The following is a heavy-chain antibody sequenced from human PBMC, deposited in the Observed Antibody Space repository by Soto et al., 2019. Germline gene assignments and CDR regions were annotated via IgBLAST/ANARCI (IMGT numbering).Heavy chain of an antibody. V-gene: IGHV1-24*01. CDR2: FDPEDGET. J-gene: IGHJ4*02. D-gene: IGHD3-10*01. CDR1: GYTLTELS. CDR3: ATDRALLWFREFPGLRF. Sequence: ASVKVSCKVSGYTLTELSMHWVRQAPGKGLEWMGGFDPEDGETIYAQKFQGRVTMTEDTSTDTAYMELSSLRSEDTAVYYCATDRALLWFREFPGLRFWGQGTLVTGSS.